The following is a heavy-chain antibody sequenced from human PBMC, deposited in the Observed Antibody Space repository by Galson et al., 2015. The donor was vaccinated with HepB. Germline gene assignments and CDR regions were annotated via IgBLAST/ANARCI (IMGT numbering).Heavy chain of an antibody. CDR2: ISSSGTTM. CDR3: ARGSGMDV. CDR1: GFTFSTYS. J-gene: IGHJ6*02. Sequence: SLRLSCAASGFTFSTYSMNWVRQAPGKGLEWVSYISSSGTTMYYAESVKGRFSTSRDNAKNSLYLQMNSLRDEDTAVYYCARGSGMDVWGQGTTVTVSS. V-gene: IGHV3-48*02.